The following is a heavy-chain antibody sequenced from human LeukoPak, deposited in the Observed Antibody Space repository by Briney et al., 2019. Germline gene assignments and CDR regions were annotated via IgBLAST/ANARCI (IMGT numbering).Heavy chain of an antibody. CDR2: ISGSGGET. Sequence: GGSLRLSCAASGFTFSTYAMSWVRQAPGKGLEWVSGISGSGGETHYADSVKGRFTISRDNSKNTLYLQMNSLRAEDTAVYYCAKDLRYYGSGSHYFDYWGQGTLVTVSS. J-gene: IGHJ4*02. CDR1: GFTFSTYA. D-gene: IGHD3-10*01. CDR3: AKDLRYYGSGSHYFDY. V-gene: IGHV3-23*01.